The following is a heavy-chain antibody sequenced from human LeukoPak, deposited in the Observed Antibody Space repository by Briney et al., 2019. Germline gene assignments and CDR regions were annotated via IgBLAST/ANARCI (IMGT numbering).Heavy chain of an antibody. Sequence: PGGSLRLSCAASGFTFSSYSMNWVRQAPGKGLEWVSSISSSSSYIYYGDSVKGRFTISRDNAKNSLYLQMNSLRTEDTALYYCARVAGGYSYGNTFDYWGQGTLATVSS. CDR2: ISSSSSYI. CDR3: ARVAGGYSYGNTFDY. CDR1: GFTFSSYS. D-gene: IGHD5-12*01. J-gene: IGHJ4*02. V-gene: IGHV3-21*04.